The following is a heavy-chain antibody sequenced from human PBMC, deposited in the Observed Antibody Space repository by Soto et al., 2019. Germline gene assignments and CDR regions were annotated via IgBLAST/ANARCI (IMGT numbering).Heavy chain of an antibody. CDR3: VRGEGGWETY. Sequence: EVQLMESGGGLVQPGGSLRLSCAASGFTFSSYWMHWVRQAPGKGLVWVSRINSDGSSTTYADSVKGRFTISRDNAKNTLYLQMNSLRPEDTAVYYCVRGEGGWETYWGQGTLVTVSS. J-gene: IGHJ4*02. CDR1: GFTFSSYW. D-gene: IGHD6-19*01. CDR2: INSDGSST. V-gene: IGHV3-74*01.